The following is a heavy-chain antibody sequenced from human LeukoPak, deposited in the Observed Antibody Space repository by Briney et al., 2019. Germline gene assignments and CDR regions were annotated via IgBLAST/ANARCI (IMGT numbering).Heavy chain of an antibody. V-gene: IGHV3-30*18. J-gene: IGHJ3*02. CDR3: AKDISGWYGSFAFDI. CDR1: GFTFSSYG. Sequence: GGSLRLSCAASGFTFSSYGMHWVRQAPGKGLEWVAVISYDGSNKYYADSVKGRFTISRDNSKNTLYLQMNSLRAEDTAVYYCAKDISGWYGSFAFDIWGQGTMVTVSS. D-gene: IGHD6-19*01. CDR2: ISYDGSNK.